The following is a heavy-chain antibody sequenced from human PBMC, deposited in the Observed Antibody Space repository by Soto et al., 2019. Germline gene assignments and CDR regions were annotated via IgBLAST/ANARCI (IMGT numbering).Heavy chain of an antibody. J-gene: IGHJ6*02. CDR1: GYTFTTYY. CDR2: IIPSGGST. D-gene: IGHD3-3*02. CDR3: ARALATFYYYYGMDV. Sequence: ASVKVSCKASGYTFTTYYMHWVRQAPGQGLEWMGTIIPSGGSTSYAQRFQGRVTMTRDTSTSTAYMELSSLTSEDTAVYYCARALATFYYYYGMDVWGQGTTVTVSS. V-gene: IGHV1-46*01.